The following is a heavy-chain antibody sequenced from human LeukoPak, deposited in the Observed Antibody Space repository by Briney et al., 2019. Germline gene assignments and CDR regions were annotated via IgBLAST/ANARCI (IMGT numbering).Heavy chain of an antibody. V-gene: IGHV3-23*01. J-gene: IGHJ4*02. CDR3: AKTVGVNFFDY. Sequence: GGSLRLSCAAAGFTFGTYAMSWVRRASGEGLEWVSSIRGSGVSTFYGDSVKGRFTISRDNSKNTLYLQMHSLRGEDTAMYYCAKTVGVNFFDYWGQGTLVSVS. CDR2: IRGSGVST. CDR1: GFTFGTYA. D-gene: IGHD1-26*01.